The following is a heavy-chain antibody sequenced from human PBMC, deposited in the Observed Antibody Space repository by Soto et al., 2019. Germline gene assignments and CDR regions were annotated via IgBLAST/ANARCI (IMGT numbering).Heavy chain of an antibody. V-gene: IGHV3-33*01. J-gene: IGHJ5*02. D-gene: IGHD6-13*01. Sequence: HGGSLSLCCAASGFTFSSYGMLWVRQAPGQGREWVAVIWYDGSNKYYADSVKGRFTISRDNSKNTLYLHKNSLRAEDTAVYYCARDRHSSSWRWFDPWGQGTLVTVSS. CDR2: IWYDGSNK. CDR3: ARDRHSSSWRWFDP. CDR1: GFTFSSYG.